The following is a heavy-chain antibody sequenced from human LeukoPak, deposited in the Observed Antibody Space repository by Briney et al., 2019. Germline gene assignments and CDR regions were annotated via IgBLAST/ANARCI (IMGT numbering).Heavy chain of an antibody. D-gene: IGHD3-3*01. Sequence: ASVKVSCKASGYTFTSYGISWVRQTPGQGLEWMGWISAYNGNTKYSQKFQGRVTITRDTSASTAYMELSSLRSEDTAVYYCAQLGSYDFWSGSGVDAFDIWGQGTMVTVSS. CDR3: AQLGSYDFWSGSGVDAFDI. CDR1: GYTFTSYG. CDR2: ISAYNGNT. J-gene: IGHJ3*02. V-gene: IGHV1-18*01.